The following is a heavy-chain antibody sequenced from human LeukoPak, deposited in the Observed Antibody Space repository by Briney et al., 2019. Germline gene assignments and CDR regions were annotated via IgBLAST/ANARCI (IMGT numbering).Heavy chain of an antibody. D-gene: IGHD3-16*01. CDR1: GGSFSGYY. CDR3: ARHSEGIMITFGRGDYFDY. CDR2: IYYSGST. V-gene: IGHV4-59*08. J-gene: IGHJ4*02. Sequence: SETLSLTCAVYGGSFSGYYWSWIRQPPGKGLEWIGYIYYSGSTNYNPSLKSRVTISVDTSKNQFSLKLSSVTAADTAVYYCARHSEGIMITFGRGDYFDYWGQGTLVTVSS.